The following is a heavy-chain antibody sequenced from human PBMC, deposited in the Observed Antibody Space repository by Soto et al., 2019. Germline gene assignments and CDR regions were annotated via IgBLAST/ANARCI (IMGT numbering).Heavy chain of an antibody. J-gene: IGHJ4*02. CDR2: INTYNGNT. Sequence: ASVKVSCKASGYTFTNYGISWVRQAPGQGLEWMGWINTYNGNTNHAQKLQGRVTMTTDTSTSTAYMELRSLRSDDTAVYYCARHVNLPLAGTGFDSWGRGTLVTVSS. CDR1: GYTFTNYG. CDR3: ARHVNLPLAGTGFDS. V-gene: IGHV1-18*01. D-gene: IGHD6-19*01.